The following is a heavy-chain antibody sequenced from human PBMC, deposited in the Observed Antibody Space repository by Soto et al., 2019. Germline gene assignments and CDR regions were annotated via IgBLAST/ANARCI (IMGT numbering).Heavy chain of an antibody. CDR3: ARDWAVVARTDYYYGMDV. V-gene: IGHV3-74*01. J-gene: IGHJ6*02. CDR2: INSDGSST. Sequence: GGSLRLSCAGSRFTFSSYWMHWVRQAPGKGLVWVSRINSDGSSTSYADSVKGRFTISRDNAKNTLSLQMNSLRAEDTAVYYCARDWAVVARTDYYYGMDVWGQGTTVTVSS. CDR1: RFTFSSYW. D-gene: IGHD2-15*01.